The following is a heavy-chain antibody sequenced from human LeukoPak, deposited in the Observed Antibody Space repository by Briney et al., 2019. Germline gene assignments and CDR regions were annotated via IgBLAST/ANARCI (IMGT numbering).Heavy chain of an antibody. CDR1: GFTFDDYG. CDR2: INWNGGST. V-gene: IGHV3-20*01. J-gene: IGHJ5*02. Sequence: GGSLRLSCAASGFTFDDYGMSWVRQAPGKGLEWVSGINWNGGSTGYADSVKGRFTISRDNAKNSLYLQMNSLRAEDTALYHCARDNGGQQLPNWFDPWGQGTLVTVSS. CDR3: ARDNGGQQLPNWFDP. D-gene: IGHD6-13*01.